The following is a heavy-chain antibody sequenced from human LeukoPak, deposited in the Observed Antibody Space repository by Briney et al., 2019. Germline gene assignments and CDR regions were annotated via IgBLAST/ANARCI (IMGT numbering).Heavy chain of an antibody. V-gene: IGHV1-2*02. CDR1: GYTFTDYY. CDR3: ARDNYAGANWFDP. Sequence: ASVKVSCKASGYTFTDYYIHWVRQAPGQGLEWMGWITPYSGGTDYAQKFQGRVTMTMDTSISTVYMELSRLRSDDTAVYYCARDNYAGANWFDPWGQGTLVTVSS. J-gene: IGHJ5*02. D-gene: IGHD1-7*01. CDR2: ITPYSGGT.